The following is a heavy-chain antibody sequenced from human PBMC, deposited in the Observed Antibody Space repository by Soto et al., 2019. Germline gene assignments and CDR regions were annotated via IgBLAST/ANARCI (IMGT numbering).Heavy chain of an antibody. CDR2: IYYSGST. Sequence: QVQLQESGPGLVKPSETLSLTCTVSGGSISSYYWSWIRQPPGKGLEWIGYIYYSGSTNYNPSLKSRVTISVDTSKNQFSLKLSSVTAADTAVYYCARQAGYYYYYYGMDVWGQGTTVTVSS. D-gene: IGHD3-10*01. J-gene: IGHJ6*02. CDR3: ARQAGYYYYYYGMDV. V-gene: IGHV4-59*01. CDR1: GGSISSYY.